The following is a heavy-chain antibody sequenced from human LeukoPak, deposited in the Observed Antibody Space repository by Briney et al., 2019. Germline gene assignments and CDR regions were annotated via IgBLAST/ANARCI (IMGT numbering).Heavy chain of an antibody. V-gene: IGHV3-74*01. CDR2: INSDGSST. J-gene: IGHJ4*02. CDR3: ARRDYGDEPLGY. Sequence: GGSLRLSCAASGFTFSSYGMHWVRQAPGKGLVWVSRINSDGSSTSYADSVKGRFTISRDNAKNTLYLQMNSLRAEDTAVYYCARRDYGDEPLGYWGQGTLVTVSS. CDR1: GFTFSSYG. D-gene: IGHD4-17*01.